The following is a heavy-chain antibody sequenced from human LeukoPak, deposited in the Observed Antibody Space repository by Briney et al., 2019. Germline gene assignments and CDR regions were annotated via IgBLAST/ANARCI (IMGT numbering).Heavy chain of an antibody. V-gene: IGHV4-4*07. D-gene: IGHD4-17*01. J-gene: IGHJ4*02. CDR2: IYSSGST. Sequence: SETLSLTCTVSGGSTSSYHWSWIRQPAGKGLEWIGRIYSSGSTNYNPSLKSRVTMSVDTSKNQFSLKLRSVSAADTALYYCARDRWSYGDYPLDYWGQGTLVTVSS. CDR3: ARDRWSYGDYPLDY. CDR1: GGSTSSYH.